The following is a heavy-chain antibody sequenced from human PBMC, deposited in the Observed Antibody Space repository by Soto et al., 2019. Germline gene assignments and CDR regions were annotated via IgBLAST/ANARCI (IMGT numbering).Heavy chain of an antibody. Sequence: GGSLRLSCAASGFTFSSYWMTWVRQAPGKGLEWVANIKQDGSEKYYVDSVKGRFTISRDNAKNSLYLQMNSLRAEDTAVYYCAKNTIRMGYYYYGMDVWGQGTTVTVSS. CDR1: GFTFSSYW. CDR2: IKQDGSEK. J-gene: IGHJ6*02. D-gene: IGHD3-3*01. CDR3: AKNTIRMGYYYYGMDV. V-gene: IGHV3-7*03.